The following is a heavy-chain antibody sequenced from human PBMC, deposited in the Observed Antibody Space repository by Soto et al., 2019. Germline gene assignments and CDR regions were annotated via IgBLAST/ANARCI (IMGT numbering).Heavy chain of an antibody. J-gene: IGHJ4*02. CDR2: TYYNGNT. CDR3: ARALGWLLGNFDY. CDR1: RGSISSSTYY. Sequence: SGTLYLTSSVSRGSISSSTYYWAWIRQPPGKGLEWIGTTYYNGNTYYNPSLKNRVTLSVDTSKNQFSLQLNSLTAADTAVYYCARALGWLLGNFDYWGQGTLVTVSS. V-gene: IGHV4-39*01. D-gene: IGHD5-12*01.